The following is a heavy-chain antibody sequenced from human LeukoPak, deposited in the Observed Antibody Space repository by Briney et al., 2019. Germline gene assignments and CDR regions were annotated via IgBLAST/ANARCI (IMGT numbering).Heavy chain of an antibody. CDR1: GYSFTSYW. D-gene: IGHD6-13*01. J-gene: IGHJ4*02. CDR2: IDPSDSYT. Sequence: GESLKISCKGSGYSFTSYWISWVRQMPGKGLEWMGRIDPSDSYTNYSPSFQGNVTISADKSISTAYLQWSSLKASDTAMYYCARESIAAAPEGYWGQGTLVTVSS. V-gene: IGHV5-10-1*01. CDR3: ARESIAAAPEGY.